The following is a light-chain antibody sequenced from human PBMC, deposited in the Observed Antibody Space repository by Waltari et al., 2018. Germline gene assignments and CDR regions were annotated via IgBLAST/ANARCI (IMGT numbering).Light chain of an antibody. CDR3: HSRDASGVGGS. V-gene: IGLV3-19*01. CDR1: SLRSYY. Sequence: SSELTQDPAVSVAMGQTVRITCQGDSLRSYYASWYQQRPGQAPIRVMYDKKNRPSGVPDRFSGSSSDNTASLTITGAQAEDEASYYCHSRDASGVGGSFGGGTKLTVL. J-gene: IGLJ2*01. CDR2: DKK.